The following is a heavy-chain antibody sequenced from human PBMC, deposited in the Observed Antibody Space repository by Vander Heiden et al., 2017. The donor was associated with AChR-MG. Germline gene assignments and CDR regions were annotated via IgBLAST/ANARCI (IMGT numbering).Heavy chain of an antibody. Sequence: QVQLVQSGAEVKKPGASVKVSCKASGYTFTSYDINWVRQATGQGLEWMGWMNPNSGNTGYAQKFQGRVTMTRNTSISTAYMELSSLRSEDTAVYYCARSARYDFWSGYYTVYYGMDVWGQGTTVTVSS. CDR1: GYTFTSYD. CDR3: ARSARYDFWSGYYTVYYGMDV. J-gene: IGHJ6*02. D-gene: IGHD3-3*01. V-gene: IGHV1-8*01. CDR2: MNPNSGNT.